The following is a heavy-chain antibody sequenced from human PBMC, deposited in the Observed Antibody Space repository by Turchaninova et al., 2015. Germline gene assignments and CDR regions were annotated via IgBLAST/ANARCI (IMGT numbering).Heavy chain of an antibody. J-gene: IGHJ4*02. Sequence: QLQLQESGPGLVKPSETLSLTCTVSGGSISSRSYYWGWIRQPPGKGLEWIGTLYYRGRTYYTPSLKSRVTISVDTSKNQLSLKLSSVIAADTAVYYGASFYDYRFMFDYWGQGTLVTVSS. CDR3: ASFYDYRFMFDY. CDR2: LYYRGRT. D-gene: IGHD4-11*01. V-gene: IGHV4-39*01. CDR1: GGSISSRSYY.